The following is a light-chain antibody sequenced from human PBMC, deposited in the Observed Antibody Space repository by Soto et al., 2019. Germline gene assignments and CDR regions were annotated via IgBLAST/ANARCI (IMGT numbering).Light chain of an antibody. CDR3: QQYKNWLTWT. CDR2: GAS. V-gene: IGKV3-15*01. J-gene: IGKJ1*01. CDR1: QSITDT. Sequence: EIVMTQSPATLSVSPGGRATLSCRASQSITDTLAWYQQKPGQAPRLLIHGASTRATGIPARFSGSGSGTEFTLTISSLQSEDLAVYYCQQYKNWLTWTFGQGTKVDIK.